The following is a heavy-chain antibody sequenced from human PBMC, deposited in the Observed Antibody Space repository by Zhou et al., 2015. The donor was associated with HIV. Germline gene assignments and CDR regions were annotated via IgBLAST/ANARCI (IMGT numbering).Heavy chain of an antibody. D-gene: IGHD1-14*01. CDR2: ISYDGRET. CDR1: GFTFSSYA. Sequence: QVQLVESGGGLFQPGRSLRLSCAASGFTFSSYAMNWVRQAPGKGLEWVAVISYDGRETDYADSVKGRLTISRDSSKNTLYLQMNSLRGDDTATYYCARGDRTYYYSSYYMDVWGKGTTVTVSS. CDR3: ARGDRTYYYSSYYMDV. V-gene: IGHV3-30*04. J-gene: IGHJ6*03.